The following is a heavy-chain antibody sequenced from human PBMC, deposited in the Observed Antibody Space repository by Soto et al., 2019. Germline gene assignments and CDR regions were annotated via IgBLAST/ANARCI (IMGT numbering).Heavy chain of an antibody. V-gene: IGHV2-5*02. J-gene: IGHJ4*02. D-gene: IGHD3-3*01. CDR2: IYWDDDK. Sequence: QITLNESGPTVVRPTETLTLTCRFSGFSLTTSGVGVGWIRQSPGKAPEWIALIYWDDDKRYSASLKSRLTITKDASKKQVVLTVSDLDPTDTATYYCAHRVLRTVFGLVTTTAIYFDFWGQGTPVAVSS. CDR1: GFSLTTSGVG. CDR3: AHRVLRTVFGLVTTTAIYFDF.